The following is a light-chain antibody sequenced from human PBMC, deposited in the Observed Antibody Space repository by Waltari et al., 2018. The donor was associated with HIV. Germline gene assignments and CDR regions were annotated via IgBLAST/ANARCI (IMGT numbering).Light chain of an antibody. V-gene: IGLV2-14*01. CDR1: SSDVGGYNY. CDR3: SSYTSSSTQV. Sequence: QSALTQPASVSGSPGQSITISCTGTSSDVGGYNYVFWYQQHPGKAPKLMIYEVTNRPSGVSNRFSGSKSGNTASLTISGLQAEDEADYYCSSYTSSSTQVVGTGTKVTVL. CDR2: EVT. J-gene: IGLJ1*01.